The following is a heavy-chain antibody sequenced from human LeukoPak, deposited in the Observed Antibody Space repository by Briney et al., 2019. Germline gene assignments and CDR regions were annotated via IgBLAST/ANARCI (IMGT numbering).Heavy chain of an antibody. CDR3: ARGNYYGSGGFDY. J-gene: IGHJ4*02. CDR1: GFTFSDYY. CDR2: ISSSSSYT. V-gene: IGHV3-11*05. D-gene: IGHD3-10*01. Sequence: GGSLRLSCAASGFTFSDYYMSWIRQAPGKGLEWVSYISSSSSYTNYADSVKGRFTISRDNAKNSLYLQMNSLRAEDTAVYYRARGNYYGSGGFDYWGQGTLVTVSS.